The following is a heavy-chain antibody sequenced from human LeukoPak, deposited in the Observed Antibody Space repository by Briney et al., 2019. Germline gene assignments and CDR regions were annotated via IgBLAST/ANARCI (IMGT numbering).Heavy chain of an antibody. V-gene: IGHV3-7*01. D-gene: IGHD6-19*01. Sequence: GGSLRLSCAASGFTFSSCRMTWVRQAPGKGLEWVANIKEDGREKYYVDSVKGRFTISRDNARNSLYLQMNSLRAEDTAVYYCAREAIRSGWDPDYWGQGTLVTVSS. J-gene: IGHJ4*02. CDR1: GFTFSSCR. CDR2: IKEDGREK. CDR3: AREAIRSGWDPDY.